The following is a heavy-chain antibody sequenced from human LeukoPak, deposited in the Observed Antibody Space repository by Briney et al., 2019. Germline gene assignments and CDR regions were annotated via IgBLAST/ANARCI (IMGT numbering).Heavy chain of an antibody. D-gene: IGHD6-19*01. V-gene: IGHV4-34*01. Sequence: PSETLSLTCAVYGGSFSGYYWSWIRQPPGKGLEGIGEINHSGSTNYNPSLKSRVTISVDTSKNQFSLKLSSVTAADTAVYYCARVSPPDREWLASSWGQGTLVTVSS. CDR2: INHSGST. CDR3: ARVSPPDREWLASS. CDR1: GGSFSGYY. J-gene: IGHJ5*02.